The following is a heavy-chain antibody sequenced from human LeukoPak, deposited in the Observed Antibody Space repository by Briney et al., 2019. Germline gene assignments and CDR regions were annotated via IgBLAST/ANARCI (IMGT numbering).Heavy chain of an antibody. CDR3: ARVNREYYSDTSGYYFP. D-gene: IGHD3-22*01. CDR1: GDSIGNYY. CDR2: IYYSGST. V-gene: IGHV4-59*01. Sequence: SETLSLTCSVSGDSIGNYYWTWIRQPPGKGLEWIGYIYYSGSTNYNPSLKSRVTISVDTSKNQSSLKLSSVTAADTAVYYCARVNREYYSDTSGYYFPWGQGTLVTVSS. J-gene: IGHJ5*02.